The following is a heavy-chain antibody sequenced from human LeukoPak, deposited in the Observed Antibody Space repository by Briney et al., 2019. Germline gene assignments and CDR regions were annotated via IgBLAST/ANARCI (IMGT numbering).Heavy chain of an antibody. CDR2: IYYSGNT. J-gene: IGHJ3*01. V-gene: IGHV4-39*01. Sequence: SETLSLTCTVSGGSISSSNYYWGWIRQPPGKGLEWIGSIYYSGNTYYNPSLKSRVTISVDTSKNQLSLKLTSVTAADTAVYYCAHFKGGSFDFWGQGTMVTVSS. D-gene: IGHD1-26*01. CDR1: GGSISSSNYY. CDR3: AHFKGGSFDF.